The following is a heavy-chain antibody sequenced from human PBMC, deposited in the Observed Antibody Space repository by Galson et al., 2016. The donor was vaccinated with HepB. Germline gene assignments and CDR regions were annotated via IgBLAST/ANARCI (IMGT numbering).Heavy chain of an antibody. D-gene: IGHD4-17*01. J-gene: IGHJ5*02. CDR1: GITLSRLS. CDR3: ARDYGDYGGPNYYDP. CDR2: SIPFFGTS. Sequence: SVKVSCKASGITLSRLSVTWVRQAPGQGLEWMGTSIPFFGTSNYAQRFQGRVAMTADESTTTVYMELSSLRSDDTAVYYCARDYGDYGGPNYYDPWGQGTLVTVSS. V-gene: IGHV1-69*13.